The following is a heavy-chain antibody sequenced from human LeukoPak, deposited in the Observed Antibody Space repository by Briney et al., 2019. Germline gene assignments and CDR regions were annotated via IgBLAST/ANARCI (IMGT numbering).Heavy chain of an antibody. CDR1: GGSISSYY. CDR3: ATLVGYCSAVSCNDF. J-gene: IGHJ4*02. D-gene: IGHD2-15*01. V-gene: IGHV4-4*07. CDR2: IYTSGST. Sequence: SETLSLTCTVSGGSISSYYWSWIRQPAGKGLEWIGRIYTSGSTNYNPSLKSRVTMSVDTSKNQFSLRLNSVTAADTAVYYCATLVGYCSAVSCNDFWGQGTLVTVSS.